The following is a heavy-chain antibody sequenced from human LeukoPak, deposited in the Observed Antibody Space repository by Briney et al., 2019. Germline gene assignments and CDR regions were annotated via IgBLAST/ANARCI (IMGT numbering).Heavy chain of an antibody. D-gene: IGHD2-2*01. CDR3: ARGQYGLFDY. CDR1: GGSFSGYY. V-gene: IGHV4-34*01. J-gene: IGHJ4*02. CDR2: INHSGST. Sequence: PSETLSLTCAVYGGSFSGYYWSWIRQPPGKGLEWTGEINHSGSTNYNPSLKSRVTISVDTSKNQFSLKLSSVTAADTAVYYCARGQYGLFDYWGQGTLVTVSS.